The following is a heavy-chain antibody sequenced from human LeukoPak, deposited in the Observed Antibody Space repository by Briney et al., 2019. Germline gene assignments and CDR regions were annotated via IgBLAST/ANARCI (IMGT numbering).Heavy chain of an antibody. CDR3: ARPVGLLGDAFDI. V-gene: IGHV1-69*13. Sequence: SVKVSCKASGGTFSSYAISWVRQAPGQGLEWMGGIIPIFGTANYAQKFQGRVTITADESTSTAYMELSSLRSEDTGVYYCARPVGLLGDAFDIWGQDTMVSVSS. CDR1: GGTFSSYA. D-gene: IGHD1-26*01. CDR2: IIPIFGTA. J-gene: IGHJ3*02.